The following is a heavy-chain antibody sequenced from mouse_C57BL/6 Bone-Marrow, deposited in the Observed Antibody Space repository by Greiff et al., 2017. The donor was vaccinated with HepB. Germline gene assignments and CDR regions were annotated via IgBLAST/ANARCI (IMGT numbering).Heavy chain of an antibody. CDR3: TTNYYGSSPDY. CDR1: GFNIKDYY. J-gene: IGHJ2*01. D-gene: IGHD1-1*01. Sequence: VQLQQSGAELVRPGASVKLSCTASGFNIKDYYMHWVKQRPEQGLEWIGWIDPENGDTEYASKFQGKATITADTSSNTAYLQLSSLTSEDAAVYYYTTNYYGSSPDYCGRGTTLTVSS. V-gene: IGHV14-4*01. CDR2: IDPENGDT.